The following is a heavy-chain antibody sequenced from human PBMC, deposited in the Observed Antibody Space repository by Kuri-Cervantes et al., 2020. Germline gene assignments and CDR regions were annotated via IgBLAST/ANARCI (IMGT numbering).Heavy chain of an antibody. Sequence: ESLKISCAASGFTFSSYWMSWVRQAPGKGLEWVANIKQDGSEKYYVDSVKGRFTISRDNAKNSLYLQMNSLRAEDTAVYYCASGYQLLSRGWFDPWGQGTLVTVSS. CDR3: ASGYQLLSRGWFDP. D-gene: IGHD2-2*01. V-gene: IGHV3-7*03. CDR1: GFTFSSYW. CDR2: IKQDGSEK. J-gene: IGHJ5*02.